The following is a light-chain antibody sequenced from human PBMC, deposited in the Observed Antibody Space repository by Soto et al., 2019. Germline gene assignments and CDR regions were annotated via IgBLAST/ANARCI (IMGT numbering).Light chain of an antibody. J-gene: IGLJ3*02. CDR1: TGAVTSGHY. Sequence: QAVVTQEPSLTVSPGGTVTLTCGSSTGAVTSGHYPYWFQQKPGRAPRTLISDTSNKHSWTPARFSGSLLGGKAALTLSGAQPEDEAEYYCLLSYSGARVFGGGTKVTVL. CDR3: LLSYSGARV. CDR2: DTS. V-gene: IGLV7-46*01.